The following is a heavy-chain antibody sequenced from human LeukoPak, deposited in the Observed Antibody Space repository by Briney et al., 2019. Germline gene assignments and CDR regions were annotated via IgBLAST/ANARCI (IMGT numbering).Heavy chain of an antibody. V-gene: IGHV4-38-2*02. Sequence: SETLSLTCTVSGYSISGGYYWGWIRQPPGKGLEWIGSIYYSGSTYYNPSLKSRVTISVDTSKNQFSLKLSSVTAADTAVYYCARELANPYYYYGMDVWGQGTTVTVSS. D-gene: IGHD3-3*02. CDR1: GYSISGGYY. CDR2: IYYSGST. J-gene: IGHJ6*02. CDR3: ARELANPYYYYGMDV.